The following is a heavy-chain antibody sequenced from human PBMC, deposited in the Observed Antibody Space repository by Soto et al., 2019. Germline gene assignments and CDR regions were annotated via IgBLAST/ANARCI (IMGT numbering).Heavy chain of an antibody. J-gene: IGHJ6*04. CDR3: AREEYCTNGVCYRHSYYAVDL. CDR1: GYSFTSYW. CDR2: IYPSDSYT. Sequence: PGESLKISCKGSGYSFTSYWIGWVRQLPGKGLEWMGIIYPSDSYTNYSPSFQGHVTISADKSISTAYLQWSSLKASDTAMYYCAREEYCTNGVCYRHSYYAVDLWVKGTTGTVS. D-gene: IGHD2-8*01. V-gene: IGHV5-10-1*01.